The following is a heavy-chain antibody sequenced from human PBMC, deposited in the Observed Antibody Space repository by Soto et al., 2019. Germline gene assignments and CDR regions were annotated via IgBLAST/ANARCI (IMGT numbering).Heavy chain of an antibody. V-gene: IGHV3-64*01. D-gene: IGHD3-16*01. CDR3: ARARIGDLDAFDI. J-gene: IGHJ3*02. Sequence: GGSLRLSCAASGFTFSSYAMSWVRQAPGKGLENVSAISSNGGSTYYANSVKGRFTISRENSKNTLYLQMGSLRAEDMAVYYCARARIGDLDAFDIWGQGTMVTVSS. CDR1: GFTFSSYA. CDR2: ISSNGGST.